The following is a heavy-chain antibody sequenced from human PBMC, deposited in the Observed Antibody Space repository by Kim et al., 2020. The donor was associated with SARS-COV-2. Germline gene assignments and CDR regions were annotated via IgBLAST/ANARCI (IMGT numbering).Heavy chain of an antibody. J-gene: IGHJ4*02. V-gene: IGHV1-69*13. CDR3: ASFGSSSSPYFDY. D-gene: IGHD6-6*01. CDR1: GGTFSSYA. Sequence: ASVKVSCKASGGTFSSYAISWVRQAPGQGLEWMGGIIPIFGTANYAQKFQGRVTITADESTSTAYMELSSLRSEDTAVYYCASFGSSSSPYFDYWGQGTLVTVSS. CDR2: IIPIFGTA.